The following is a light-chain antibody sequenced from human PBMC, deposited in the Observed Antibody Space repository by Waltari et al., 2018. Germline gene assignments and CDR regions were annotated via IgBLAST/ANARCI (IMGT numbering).Light chain of an antibody. Sequence: ETIMTQSPATLSVSPGETATLSCRASKSVGNNIAWFQKTPGQAPRPLIYVTPSRSTNIPGRFSGAGSGTDFTLTISGLQSEDFAVYYCQKYNEWPYTFGQGT. CDR3: QKYNEWPYT. J-gene: IGKJ2*01. CDR2: VTP. V-gene: IGKV3-15*01. CDR1: KSVGNN.